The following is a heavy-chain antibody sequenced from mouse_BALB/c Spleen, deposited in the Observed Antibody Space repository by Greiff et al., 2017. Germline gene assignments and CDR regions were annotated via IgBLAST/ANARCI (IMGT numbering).Heavy chain of an antibody. CDR1: GYTFTSYY. J-gene: IGHJ3*01. CDR3: TRFSYDYDGAWFAY. Sequence: VQLQQPGAELVKPGASVKLSCKASGYTFTSYYMYWVKQRPGQGLEWIGGINPSNGGTNFNEKFKSKATLTVDKSSSTAYMQLSSLTSEDSAVYYCTRFSYDYDGAWFAYWGQGTLVTVSA. CDR2: INPSNGGT. D-gene: IGHD2-4*01. V-gene: IGHV1S81*02.